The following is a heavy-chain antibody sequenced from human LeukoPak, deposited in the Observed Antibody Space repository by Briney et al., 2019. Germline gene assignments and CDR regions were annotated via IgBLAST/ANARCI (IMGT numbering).Heavy chain of an antibody. J-gene: IGHJ3*02. D-gene: IGHD6-13*01. Sequence: GGSLRLSCAASGFTFSDYYMSWIRQAPGKGLEWVSYISSSGSTIYYADSVKGRFTISRDNAKNSLYLQMNSLRAEDTAVYYCASPHIAAERGDAFEIWGQGTMVTVSS. CDR3: ASPHIAAERGDAFEI. CDR1: GFTFSDYY. CDR2: ISSSGSTI. V-gene: IGHV3-11*04.